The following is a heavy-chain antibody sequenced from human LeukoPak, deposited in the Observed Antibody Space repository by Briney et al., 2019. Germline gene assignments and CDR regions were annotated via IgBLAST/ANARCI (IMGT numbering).Heavy chain of an antibody. D-gene: IGHD2-15*01. CDR3: ARDRVVAATGARGYYYMDV. J-gene: IGHJ6*03. CDR1: GFSFCSYG. CDR2: ISSSSSYI. Sequence: GGSLRLSCAASGFSFCSYGMSWVRQAPGKGLEWVSSISSSSSYIYYADSVKGRFTISRDNAENSLYLQMNSLRAEDTAVYYCARDRVVAATGARGYYYMDVWGKGTTVTVSS. V-gene: IGHV3-21*01.